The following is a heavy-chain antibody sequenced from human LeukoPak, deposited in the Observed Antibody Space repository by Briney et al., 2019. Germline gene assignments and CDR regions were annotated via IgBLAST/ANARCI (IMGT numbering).Heavy chain of an antibody. J-gene: IGHJ4*02. CDR2: INQDGSEK. Sequence: GGSLRLSCAASGFTFSSYGMHWVRQAPGKGLEWVASINQDGSEKYYLDSVKGRFTISRDNAKNSLYLQMNSLRDEDTAVYSCARDGVRDGLYFDRWGQGTLVTVSS. CDR1: GFTFSSYG. V-gene: IGHV3-7*01. D-gene: IGHD5-24*01. CDR3: ARDGVRDGLYFDR.